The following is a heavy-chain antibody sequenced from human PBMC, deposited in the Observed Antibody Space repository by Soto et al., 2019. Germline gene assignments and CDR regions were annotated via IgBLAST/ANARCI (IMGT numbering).Heavy chain of an antibody. CDR1: GLTFSSFW. J-gene: IGHJ3*02. Sequence: EVQLVESGGGLVQPGGSLRLSCAASGLTFSSFWMTWVRQAPGKGLEWVANIKQDGTEKYYVDSVKGRFTISRDNAKNSLYLQMNSLRADDPAVYYCARDRLTSAWHDAFDIWGQGTMVTVSS. V-gene: IGHV3-7*05. CDR3: ARDRLTSAWHDAFDI. CDR2: IKQDGTEK. D-gene: IGHD6-19*01.